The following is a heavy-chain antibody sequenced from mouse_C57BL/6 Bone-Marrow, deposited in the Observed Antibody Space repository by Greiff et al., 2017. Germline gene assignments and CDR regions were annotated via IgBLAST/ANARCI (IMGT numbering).Heavy chain of an antibody. Sequence: EVKLVESGGGLVKPGGSLKLSCAASGFTFSSYAMSWVRQTPEKRLEWVATISDGGSYTYYPDNVKGRFTSSRDNAKNNLYLQMSHLKSEDTAIYYCARVAAPDRGQGTLVTVSA. CDR1: GFTFSSYA. CDR3: ARVAAPD. V-gene: IGHV5-4*03. CDR2: ISDGGSYT. J-gene: IGHJ3*01.